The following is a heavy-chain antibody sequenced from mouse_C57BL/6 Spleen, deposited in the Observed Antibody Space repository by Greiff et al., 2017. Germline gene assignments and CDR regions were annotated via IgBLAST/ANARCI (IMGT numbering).Heavy chain of an antibody. V-gene: IGHV1-82*01. D-gene: IGHD4-1*01. CDR1: GYAFSSSW. CDR3: ARKLGYCDC. J-gene: IGHJ2*01. Sequence: VQLQQSGPELVKPGASVKISCKASGYAFSSSWMNWVKQRPGKGLEWIGRNYPGDGDTNYNGKFKGKATLTADKSSSTAYMQLSSLTSEDSAVYFCARKLGYCDCWGQGTTLTVSS. CDR2: NYPGDGDT.